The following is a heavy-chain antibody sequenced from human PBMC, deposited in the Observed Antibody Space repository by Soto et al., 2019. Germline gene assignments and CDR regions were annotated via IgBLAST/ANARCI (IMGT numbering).Heavy chain of an antibody. J-gene: IGHJ3*02. V-gene: IGHV3-23*01. Sequence: EVQLLESGGGLVQPGGSLRLSCAASGFTFSSYAMSWVRQAPGKGLEWVSAISGSGGSTYYADSVKGRFTISRDNSKNSLYLQMNSLRAEDTAVYYCARDWSMYDSSGYYYGGRAFDIWGQGTMVTVSS. CDR3: ARDWSMYDSSGYYYGGRAFDI. CDR2: ISGSGGST. D-gene: IGHD3-22*01. CDR1: GFTFSSYA.